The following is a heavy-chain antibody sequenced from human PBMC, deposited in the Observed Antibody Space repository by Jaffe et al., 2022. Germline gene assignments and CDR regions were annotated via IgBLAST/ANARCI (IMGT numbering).Heavy chain of an antibody. D-gene: IGHD2-15*01. V-gene: IGHV3-9*01. J-gene: IGHJ3*02. CDR2: ISWNSGSI. CDR3: AKDILMASPYCSGGSCYSCAFDI. Sequence: EVQLVESGGGLVQPGRSLRLSCAASGFTFDDYAMHWVRQAPGKGLEWVSGISWNSGSIGYADSVKGRFTISRDNAKNSLYLQMNSLRAEDTALYYCAKDILMASPYCSGGSCYSCAFDIWGQGTMVTVSS. CDR1: GFTFDDYA.